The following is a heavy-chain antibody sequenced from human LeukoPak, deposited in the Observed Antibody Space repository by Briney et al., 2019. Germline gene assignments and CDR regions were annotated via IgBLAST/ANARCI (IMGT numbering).Heavy chain of an antibody. CDR2: TYYRSKWYN. CDR1: GDSVSSNSTA. D-gene: IGHD4/OR15-4a*01. Sequence: SQTLSLTCAISGDSVSSNSTAWNWIRRSPSRGLEWLGRTYYRSKWYNDYTVSVKSRITFNPDTSKNQFSLHLNSVTPEDTAVYYCARKRLSADSFDIWGQGTLVTVSS. J-gene: IGHJ3*02. V-gene: IGHV6-1*01. CDR3: ARKRLSADSFDI.